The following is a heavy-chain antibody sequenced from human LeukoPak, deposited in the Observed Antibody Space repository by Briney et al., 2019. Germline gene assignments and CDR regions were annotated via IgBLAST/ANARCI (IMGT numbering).Heavy chain of an antibody. CDR1: GFTFSSVS. Sequence: PGRSLRLSCAASGFTFSSVSMNWVRQAPGKGLEWVSSITSSSNYIYYASSVRGRFTISRDNAKNSLYLQMNSLRAEDTAVYYCARDLRLWGQGTLVTVSP. CDR3: ARDLRL. CDR2: ITSSSNYI. J-gene: IGHJ4*02. V-gene: IGHV3-21*01.